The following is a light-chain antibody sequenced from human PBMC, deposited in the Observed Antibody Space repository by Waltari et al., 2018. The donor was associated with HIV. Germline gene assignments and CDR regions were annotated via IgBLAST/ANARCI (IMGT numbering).Light chain of an antibody. CDR2: RNT. CDR1: SSNIGSNY. Sequence: QSVLTQPPPASGTPGQRVTISCSGSSSNIGSNYVYWYQQLTGTAPKLLVHRNTQRPAGVPGRLAGSKSGTSAALPISELRSEDEADYYCAAWDDSLSGRVFGGGTKLTVL. CDR3: AAWDDSLSGRV. V-gene: IGLV1-47*01. J-gene: IGLJ3*02.